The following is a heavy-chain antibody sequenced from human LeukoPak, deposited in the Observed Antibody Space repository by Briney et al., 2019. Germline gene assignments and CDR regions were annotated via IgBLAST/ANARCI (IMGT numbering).Heavy chain of an antibody. CDR3: ARGTGTTSYYYYYYYLDV. Sequence: SETLSLTCTVSGGSISSGSYYWSWIRQPAGKGLEWIGRIYTSGSTNYNPSLKSRVTISVDTSKNQFSLKLSSVTAADTAVYYCARGTGTTSYYYYYYYLDVWGKGTTVTVSS. D-gene: IGHD1-7*01. V-gene: IGHV4-61*02. CDR2: IYTSGST. J-gene: IGHJ6*03. CDR1: GGSISSGSYY.